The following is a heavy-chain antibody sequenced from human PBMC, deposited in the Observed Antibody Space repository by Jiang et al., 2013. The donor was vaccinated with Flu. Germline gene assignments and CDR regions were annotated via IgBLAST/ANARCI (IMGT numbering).Heavy chain of an antibody. CDR3: ARMWWDTLTGPVDYDYGMGV. Sequence: GSGLVKPSQTLSLTCVVSGDSIGSGSYSWSWIRQPPGKGLTWIGSVHNAGSTFYNPSLRSRVTMSVETSKNQFSLRLRSVTAADTAVYYCARMWWDTLTGPVDYDYGMGVWGQGTTVTVSS. J-gene: IGHJ6*02. CDR1: GDSIGSGSYS. V-gene: IGHV4-30-4*07. CDR2: VHNAGST. D-gene: IGHD3-9*01.